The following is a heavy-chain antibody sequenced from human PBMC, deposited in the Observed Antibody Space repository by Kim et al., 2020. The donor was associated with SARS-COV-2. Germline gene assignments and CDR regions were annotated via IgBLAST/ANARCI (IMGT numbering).Heavy chain of an antibody. CDR1: GYTFTSYG. CDR3: ARAPDSYGYYYYGWTS. Sequence: ASVKVSCKASGYTFTSYGISWVRQAPGQGLEWMGWISAYNGNTNYAQKLQGRVTMTTDTSTSTAYMELRSLRSDDTAVYYCARAPDSYGYYYYGWTSGAKGPRSPSP. CDR2: ISAYNGNT. J-gene: IGHJ6*02. D-gene: IGHD5-18*01. V-gene: IGHV1-18*01.